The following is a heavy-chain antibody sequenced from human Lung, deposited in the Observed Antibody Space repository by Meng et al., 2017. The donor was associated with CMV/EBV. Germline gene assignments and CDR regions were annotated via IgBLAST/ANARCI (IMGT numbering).Heavy chain of an antibody. D-gene: IGHD3-9*01. CDR3: ARDRYFDWLGDAFDI. CDR2: IKQDGSEK. CDR1: GFTFSSYW. Sequence: SXAASGFTFSSYWMSWVRQAPGKGLEWVANIKQDGSEKYYVDSVKGRFTISRDNAKNSLYLQMNSLRAEDTAVYYCARDRYFDWLGDAFDIWGQGXMVTVSS. J-gene: IGHJ3*02. V-gene: IGHV3-7*01.